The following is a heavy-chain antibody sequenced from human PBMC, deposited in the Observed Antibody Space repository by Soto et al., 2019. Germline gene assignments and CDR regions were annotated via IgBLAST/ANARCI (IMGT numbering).Heavy chain of an antibody. CDR2: IFYLGSS. CDR3: ARHSLALRKNNWFDP. V-gene: IGHV4-39*01. J-gene: IGHJ5*02. Sequence: TLSLTCTVSGDSTISSDFYWGWVRQPPGKGLEWIGSIFYLGSSYYNPSLKSRVTMSVDTSKNQFSLRLRSVTAADTALYFCARHSLALRKNNWFDPWGQGIMVTVSS. D-gene: IGHD3-3*02. CDR1: GDSTISSDFY.